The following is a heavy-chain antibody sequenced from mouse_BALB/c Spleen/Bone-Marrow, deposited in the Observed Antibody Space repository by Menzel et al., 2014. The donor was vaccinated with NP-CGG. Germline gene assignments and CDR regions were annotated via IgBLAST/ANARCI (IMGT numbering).Heavy chain of an antibody. J-gene: IGHJ4*01. Sequence: EVKLVESGGGLVQPGGSLKLSCAASGFTFSSYGMSWVRQTPDKRLELVAAINSNGGRTYYPDSVKGRFTISRDNAKNTLYLQMSSLKSEDTAMYYCARDSLLRSLYAIDYWGQGTSVTVSS. V-gene: IGHV5-6-3*01. D-gene: IGHD1-2*01. CDR1: GFTFSSYG. CDR2: INSNGGRT. CDR3: ARDSLLRSLYAIDY.